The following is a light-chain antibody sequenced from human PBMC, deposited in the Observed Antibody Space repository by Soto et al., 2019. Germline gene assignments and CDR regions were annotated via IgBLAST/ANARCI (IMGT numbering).Light chain of an antibody. V-gene: IGLV2-14*01. J-gene: IGLJ2*01. CDR3: SAYTGSSTYVV. CDR2: DVS. CDR1: SSDVRGYNY. Sequence: QSALTQPASVSGSPGQSITISCTGTSSDVRGYNYVSWYQQHPGKAPKLMIYDVSNRPSGVSNRFSGSKSANTASLTISGLQAEDDAEYYCSAYTGSSTYVVFGGGTKVTVL.